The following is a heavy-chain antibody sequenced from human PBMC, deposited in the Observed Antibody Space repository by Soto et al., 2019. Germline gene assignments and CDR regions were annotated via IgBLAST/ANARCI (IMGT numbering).Heavy chain of an antibody. J-gene: IGHJ4*02. CDR2: INAGNGNT. V-gene: IGHV1-3*01. CDR1: GYTFTSYA. D-gene: IGHD5-12*01. Sequence: ASVKVSCKASGYTFTSYAMHWVRQAPGQRLEWMGWINAGNGNTKYSQKFQGRVTITRDTSASTAYMELSSLRSEDTAVYYCASRVEGLYSGNDRYYFDYWGQGTLVTVSS. CDR3: ASRVEGLYSGNDRYYFDY.